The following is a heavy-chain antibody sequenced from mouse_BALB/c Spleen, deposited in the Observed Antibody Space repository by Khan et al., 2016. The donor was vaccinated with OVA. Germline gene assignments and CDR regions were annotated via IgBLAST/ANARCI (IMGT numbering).Heavy chain of an antibody. CDR1: GYSITTNYA. Sequence: VQLKESGPGLVKPSQSLSLTCTVTGYSITTNYAWDWIRQFPGNKLEWMGYISYSGSTSYNPSLKSRISITRDTSKNQFFLQLNSVTTEDTATYYCARKKYDGYAVDYWGQGTSVTVSS. V-gene: IGHV3-2*02. CDR3: ARKKYDGYAVDY. CDR2: ISYSGST. D-gene: IGHD2-14*01. J-gene: IGHJ4*01.